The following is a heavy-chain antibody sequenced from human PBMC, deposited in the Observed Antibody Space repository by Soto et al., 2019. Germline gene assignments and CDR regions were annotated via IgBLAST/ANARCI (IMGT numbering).Heavy chain of an antibody. V-gene: IGHV4-4*02. CDR2: IYHSGKT. CDR3: ARGGISYASGRDNWFDP. CDR1: SGSVSDKYW. J-gene: IGHJ5*02. Sequence: QVQLQESGPGLVKPSGTLSLTCAVSSGSVSDKYWWSWVRQTPGKGLQWIGEIYHSGKTNYNPSLMGLVTMSVDKSKNQFSLTITSVTAADTAIYYCARGGISYASGRDNWFDPWGQGTLVTVSS. D-gene: IGHD2-2*01.